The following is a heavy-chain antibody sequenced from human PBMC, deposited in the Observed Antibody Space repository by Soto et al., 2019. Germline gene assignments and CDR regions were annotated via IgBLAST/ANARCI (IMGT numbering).Heavy chain of an antibody. Sequence: QVQLVQSGAEVKKPGASVKVSCKASGYTFTSYGISWVRQAPGQGLEWMGWISAYNGNTNYAQKLQGRVTLTTDTSTSTASLALRGLCSDDTAVYFCSSDSPPPREWAQGTLVTLSS. CDR3: SSDSPPPRE. J-gene: IGHJ4*02. CDR2: ISAYNGNT. V-gene: IGHV1-18*01. CDR1: GYTFTSYG.